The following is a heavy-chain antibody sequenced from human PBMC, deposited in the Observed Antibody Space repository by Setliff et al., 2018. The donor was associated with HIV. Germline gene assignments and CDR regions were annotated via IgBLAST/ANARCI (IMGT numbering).Heavy chain of an antibody. D-gene: IGHD2-15*01. CDR1: GYTFTSYA. V-gene: IGHV1-3*01. Sequence: ASVKVSCKASGYTFTSYAMHWVRQAPGQRLEWMGWINAGNGNTKYSQKFQGRVAITRDTSASTAYMELSSLRSEDTAVYYCARGIRSSGVDYWGQGTLVTVSS. CDR3: ARGIRSSGVDY. J-gene: IGHJ4*02. CDR2: INAGNGNT.